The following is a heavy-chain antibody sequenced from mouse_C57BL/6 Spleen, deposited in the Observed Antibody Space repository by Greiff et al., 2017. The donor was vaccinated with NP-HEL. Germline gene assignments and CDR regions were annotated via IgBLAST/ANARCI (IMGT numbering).Heavy chain of an antibody. Sequence: VQLQQPGAELVKPGASVKMSCKASGYTFTSYWITWVKQRPGQGLEWIGDIYPGSGSTNYNEKFKSKATLTVDTSSSTAYMQLSSLTSEDSAVYYCARSPYSNYVSYFDYWGQGTTLTVSS. D-gene: IGHD2-5*01. CDR1: GYTFTSYW. CDR2: IYPGSGST. V-gene: IGHV1-55*01. J-gene: IGHJ2*01. CDR3: ARSPYSNYVSYFDY.